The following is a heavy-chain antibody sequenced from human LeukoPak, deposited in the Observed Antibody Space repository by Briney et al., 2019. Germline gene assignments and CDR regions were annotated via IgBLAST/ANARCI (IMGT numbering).Heavy chain of an antibody. D-gene: IGHD3-22*01. CDR3: ARGSLKYYYDSSGRHAFDI. V-gene: IGHV4-39*07. J-gene: IGHJ3*02. Sequence: SETLSLTCTVSGGSISSSSYFWGWIRQPPGKGLEWIGSIYYSGSTYYNPSLKSRVTISIDTSKNQFSLKLSSVTAADTAVYYCARGSLKYYYDSSGRHAFDIWGQGTMVTVSS. CDR1: GGSISSSSYF. CDR2: IYYSGST.